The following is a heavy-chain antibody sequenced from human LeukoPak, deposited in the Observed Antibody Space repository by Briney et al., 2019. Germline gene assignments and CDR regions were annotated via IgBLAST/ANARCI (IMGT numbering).Heavy chain of an antibody. D-gene: IGHD6-13*01. CDR1: GGSISSYY. CDR2: IYYSGST. Sequence: PSETLSLTSTVSGGSISSYYWNWIRQPPGKGLEWIGYIYYSGSTSYNPSLKSRVTISVDTSKSQFSLKLSSVTAADTAVYYCARGGGYSSSWSYWGQGTLVTVSS. CDR3: ARGGGYSSSWSY. J-gene: IGHJ4*02. V-gene: IGHV4-59*01.